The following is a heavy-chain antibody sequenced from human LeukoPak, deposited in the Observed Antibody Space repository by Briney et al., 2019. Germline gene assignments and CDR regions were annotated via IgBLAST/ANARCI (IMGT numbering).Heavy chain of an antibody. CDR1: GFTFTIHR. J-gene: IGHJ4*02. V-gene: IGHV3-21*01. Sequence: GGSLRLSWAASGFTFTIHRVTWGRQAPWKGLAWASSISSSSNYIYYADSVKGRFTISRDNAKNSLYLQMNSLRAEDTAVYYCARGDLITFGGVTYWGQGTLVTVSS. CDR2: ISSSSNYI. CDR3: ARGDLITFGGVTY. D-gene: IGHD3-16*01.